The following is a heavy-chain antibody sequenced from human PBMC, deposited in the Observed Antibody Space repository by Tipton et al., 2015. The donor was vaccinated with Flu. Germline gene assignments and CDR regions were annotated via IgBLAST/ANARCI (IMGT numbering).Heavy chain of an antibody. CDR2: ISSSSSYI. J-gene: IGHJ4*02. D-gene: IGHD3-3*01. CDR1: GFTFSSYS. Sequence: SLRLSCAASGFTFSSYSMNWVRQAPGKGLEWVSSISSSSSYIYYADSVKGRFTISRDNAKNSLYLQMNSLRAEDTAVYYCAGGGITIFGGVPYWGQGTLVTVSS. V-gene: IGHV3-21*01. CDR3: AGGGITIFGGVPY.